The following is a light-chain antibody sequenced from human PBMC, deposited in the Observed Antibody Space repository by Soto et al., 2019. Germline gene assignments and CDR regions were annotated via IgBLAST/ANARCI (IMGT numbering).Light chain of an antibody. Sequence: QSVLTQPASVSGSPGQSITISCTGTSSDVGSYNLVSWYQQHPGKAPKLMIYEGSKRPSGVSNRFSGSKSGNTASLTISGLQAEDEADYYCCSYAGSSTPYFFGTGTKLTVL. CDR2: EGS. V-gene: IGLV2-23*01. J-gene: IGLJ1*01. CDR3: CSYAGSSTPYF. CDR1: SSDVGSYNL.